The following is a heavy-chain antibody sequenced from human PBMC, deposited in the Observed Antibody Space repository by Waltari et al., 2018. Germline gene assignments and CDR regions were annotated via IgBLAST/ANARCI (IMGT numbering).Heavy chain of an antibody. Sequence: QVQLVQSGAEVKKPGASVKVSCKASGYTFTSYAMHWVRQAPGQRLEWMGWINAGNGNTKYSQKFQGRVTITRDTSVSTAYMELSSLRSEDTAVYYCARDIKGVTGYFDYWGQGTLVTVSS. CDR1: GYTFTSYA. D-gene: IGHD2-21*02. CDR2: INAGNGNT. CDR3: ARDIKGVTGYFDY. J-gene: IGHJ4*02. V-gene: IGHV1-3*01.